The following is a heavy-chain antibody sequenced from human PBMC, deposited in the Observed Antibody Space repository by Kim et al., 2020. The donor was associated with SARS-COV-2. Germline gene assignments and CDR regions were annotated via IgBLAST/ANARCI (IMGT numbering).Heavy chain of an antibody. CDR3: ARDYGSSSHPLDY. V-gene: IGHV3-20*04. CDR1: GFTFDDYG. CDR2: VNWNGAST. D-gene: IGHD6-13*01. J-gene: IGHJ4*02. Sequence: GGSLRLSCAASGFTFDDYGMNWVRQPPGKGLEWVSGVNWNGASTGYADSVKGRFTISRDNAKNSLYLQMNTLRAEDTALYYCARDYGSSSHPLDYWGQGTLVTVSS.